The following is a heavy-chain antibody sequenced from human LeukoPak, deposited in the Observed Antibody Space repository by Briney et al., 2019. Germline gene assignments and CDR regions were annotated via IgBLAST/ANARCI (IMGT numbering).Heavy chain of an antibody. CDR1: GYTFTSYG. CDR2: ISAYNGNT. V-gene: IGHV1-18*01. D-gene: IGHD3-22*01. Sequence: ASVKVSCKASGYTFTSYGISWVRQAPGQGLEWMGWISAYNGNTNYAQKLQGRVTMTTDTSTSTAYMELRSLRSDDTAVYYCARHPNYYDSSGYYIENWYFDLWGRGTLVTVSS. CDR3: ARHPNYYDSSGYYIENWYFDL. J-gene: IGHJ2*01.